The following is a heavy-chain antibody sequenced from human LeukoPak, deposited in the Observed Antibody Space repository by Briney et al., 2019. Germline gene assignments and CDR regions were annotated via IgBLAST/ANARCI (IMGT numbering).Heavy chain of an antibody. J-gene: IGHJ5*02. V-gene: IGHV3-21*01. D-gene: IGHD1-26*01. CDR2: ISTSSSYI. CDR3: ARGPEGGWELLGWFDP. Sequence: GGSLRLSCAASGFIFSGYWMSWVRQAPGKGLEWVSSISTSSSYIYYADSVKGRFTISRDNAKNSLYLQMNSLRAEDTAVYYCARGPEGGWELLGWFDPWGQGTLVTVSS. CDR1: GFIFSGYW.